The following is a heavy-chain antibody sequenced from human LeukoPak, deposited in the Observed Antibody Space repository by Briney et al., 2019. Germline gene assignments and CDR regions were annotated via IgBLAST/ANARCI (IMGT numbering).Heavy chain of an antibody. CDR1: GFTFRSYS. D-gene: IGHD1-20*01. V-gene: IGHV3-48*04. CDR3: ARDNWKDC. CDR2: ITFNSETI. Sequence: GGSLRLSCVTSGFTFRSYSMNWVRQAPGKGLEWLSYITFNSETIYYADPVKGRFTISRDNAKNSLYLQMNSLRAEDTAIYYCARDNWKDCWGQGTLVTVSS. J-gene: IGHJ4*02.